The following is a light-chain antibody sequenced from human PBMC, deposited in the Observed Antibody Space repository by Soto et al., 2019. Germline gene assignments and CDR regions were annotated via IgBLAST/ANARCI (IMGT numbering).Light chain of an antibody. V-gene: IGLV2-11*01. J-gene: IGLJ1*01. CDR2: EVS. CDR3: CSYAGSPYV. CDR1: SSDVGGYNY. Sequence: QSALTQPRSVSGSPGQSVAISGTGTSSDVGGYNYVSWYQQYPGKAPKLIIYEVSKRPSRVPDRFSGSKSGNTASLTISGVQAEDEADYYCCSYAGSPYVFGTGTKLTVL.